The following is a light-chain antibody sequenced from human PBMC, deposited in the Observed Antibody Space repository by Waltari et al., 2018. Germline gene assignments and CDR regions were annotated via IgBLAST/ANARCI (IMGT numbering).Light chain of an antibody. Sequence: QSALTQPPAASGSPGQSVTISCTGTGSDVGKYDYVSWYQQHPGKAPKLMIYELSTRPSVVPDRFSGSKSGNTASLTVSGLQAEDEADYYCSSYAGSHYWVFGGGTKLTVL. CDR2: ELS. CDR1: GSDVGKYDY. J-gene: IGLJ3*02. CDR3: SSYAGSHYWV. V-gene: IGLV2-8*01.